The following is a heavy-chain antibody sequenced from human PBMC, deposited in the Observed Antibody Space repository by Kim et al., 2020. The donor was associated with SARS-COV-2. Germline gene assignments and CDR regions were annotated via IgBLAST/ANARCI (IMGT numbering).Heavy chain of an antibody. D-gene: IGHD6-6*01. J-gene: IGHJ4*02. Sequence: SPSLKSRLTITKDTSQNQVVLTMTKMDPVDTATYYCARRRVAARPYYFDYWGQGTLVTVSS. CDR3: ARRRVAARPYYFDY. V-gene: IGHV2-5*01.